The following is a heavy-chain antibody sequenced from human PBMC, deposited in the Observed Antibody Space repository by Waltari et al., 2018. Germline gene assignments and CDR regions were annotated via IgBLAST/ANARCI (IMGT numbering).Heavy chain of an antibody. D-gene: IGHD3-9*01. V-gene: IGHV4-59*01. J-gene: IGHJ6*02. CDR2: IYYSGST. Sequence: LTCTVSGGSISSYYWSWIRQPPGKGLEWIGYIYYSGSTNYNPSLKSRVTISVDTSKNQFSLKLSSVTAADTAVYYCARSGGLRYFDWSRGYYYYGMDVWGQGTTVTVSS. CDR3: ARSGGLRYFDWSRGYYYYGMDV. CDR1: GGSISSYY.